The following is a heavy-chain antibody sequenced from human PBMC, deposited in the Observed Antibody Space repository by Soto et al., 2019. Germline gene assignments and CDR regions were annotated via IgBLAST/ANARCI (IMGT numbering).Heavy chain of an antibody. CDR3: VKDHDEDFGYDLDYFNY. D-gene: IGHD5-12*01. CDR1: GFTFSSYW. V-gene: IGHV3-74*01. CDR2: ISKDGSTI. J-gene: IGHJ4*02. Sequence: PGGPLRLSCAASGFTFSSYWSSWVRHTPGKGPVWVARISKDGSTIGYADSVKGRFTASRDNAKNSLYLQMSSLRPEDTAFYFCVKDHDEDFGYDLDYFNYWGQGTLVTVSS.